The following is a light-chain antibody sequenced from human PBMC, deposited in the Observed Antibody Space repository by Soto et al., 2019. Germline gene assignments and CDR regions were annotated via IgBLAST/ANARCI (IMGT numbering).Light chain of an antibody. CDR1: QNIWNK. Sequence: EIVMTQSPATLSVSPGERVTLPCRASQNIWNKLAWHQQRPGQTPRLLMYDVSSRASGIPARFTGSGSQTEFTLTINSLQSEDFAVYYCQHYNDWPLTFGGGTKVDIK. J-gene: IGKJ4*01. CDR2: DVS. CDR3: QHYNDWPLT. V-gene: IGKV3-15*01.